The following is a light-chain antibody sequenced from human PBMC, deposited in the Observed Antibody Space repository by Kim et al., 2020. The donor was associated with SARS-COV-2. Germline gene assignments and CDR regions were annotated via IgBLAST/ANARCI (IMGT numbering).Light chain of an antibody. CDR2: GAS. CDR1: QSVRNN. V-gene: IGKV3-15*01. CDR3: QQYDTWPT. Sequence: EIVMTQSPATLSVSPGERATLSCRASQSVRNNLAWYQQIPGQAPRLLIHGASTGATGIPARFSGSGSGTEFTLTISSLQSEDFAVYYFQQYDTWPTFGQGTKLEF. J-gene: IGKJ2*01.